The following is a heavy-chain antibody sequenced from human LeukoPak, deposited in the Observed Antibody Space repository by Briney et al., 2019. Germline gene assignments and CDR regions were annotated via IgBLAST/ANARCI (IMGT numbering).Heavy chain of an antibody. V-gene: IGHV4-59*01. CDR2: IYYSGST. Sequence: SETLSLTCTVSGGSISSYYWSWIRQPPGKGLEWIGYIYYSGSTNYNPSLKSRVTISVDTSKNQFSLKLSSVTAADTVVYYCARTLRDGYNKGDWFDPWGQGTLVTVSS. CDR3: ARTLRDGYNKGDWFDP. D-gene: IGHD5-24*01. J-gene: IGHJ5*02. CDR1: GGSISSYY.